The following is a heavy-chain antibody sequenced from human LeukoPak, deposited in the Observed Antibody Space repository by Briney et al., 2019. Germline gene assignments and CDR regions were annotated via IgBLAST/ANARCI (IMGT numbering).Heavy chain of an antibody. Sequence: SQTLSLTCAISGDSVSSNSAAWNWIRQSPSRGLEWLGRTYYRCKWYNDYAVSVKSRITINPDTSKDQLSLQLNSVTPEDTAVYYGARGAYSGYGNFDYWGQGTLVTVSS. CDR1: GDSVSSNSAA. CDR2: TYYRCKWYN. V-gene: IGHV6-1*01. J-gene: IGHJ4*02. D-gene: IGHD5-12*01. CDR3: ARGAYSGYGNFDY.